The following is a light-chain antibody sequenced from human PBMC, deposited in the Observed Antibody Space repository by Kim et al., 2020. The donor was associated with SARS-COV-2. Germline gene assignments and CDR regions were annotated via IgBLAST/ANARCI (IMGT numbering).Light chain of an antibody. CDR1: SSDVGGYDY. J-gene: IGLJ1*01. CDR3: CSYAGSYTYV. V-gene: IGLV2-11*01. Sequence: GQSVTISGTGTSSDVGGYDYVSWYQQHSGKAPKLIICDVNKWPSGVPDRFSGSKAGNTASLTISGLQAEDEADYYCCSYAGSYTYVFGSGTKVTVL. CDR2: DVN.